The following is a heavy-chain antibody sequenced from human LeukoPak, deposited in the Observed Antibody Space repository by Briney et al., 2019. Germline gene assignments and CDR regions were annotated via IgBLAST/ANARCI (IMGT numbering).Heavy chain of an antibody. CDR2: IIPILGIA. V-gene: IGHV1-69*04. CDR3: ARDPPDCSSTSCLYPVGY. CDR1: GGTFSSYA. J-gene: IGHJ4*02. D-gene: IGHD2-2*01. Sequence: SVKVSCKASGGTFSSYAISWVRQAPGQGLEWMGRIIPILGIANYAQKFQGRVTITANKSTSTAYMELSSLRSEDTAVYYCARDPPDCSSTSCLYPVGYWGQGTLVTVSS.